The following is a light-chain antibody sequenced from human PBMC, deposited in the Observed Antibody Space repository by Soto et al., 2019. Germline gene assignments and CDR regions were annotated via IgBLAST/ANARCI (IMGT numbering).Light chain of an antibody. CDR1: QTVRNNY. Sequence: VSLTKRERATLSCRASQTVRNNYLAWYQQKPGQAPRLLIYDASSRATGIQDRFSGGGSGTDFTLPFSILKPKNLSGFSCQYKGTSPATF. CDR3: QYKGTSPAT. J-gene: IGKJ3*01. CDR2: DAS. V-gene: IGKV3-20*01.